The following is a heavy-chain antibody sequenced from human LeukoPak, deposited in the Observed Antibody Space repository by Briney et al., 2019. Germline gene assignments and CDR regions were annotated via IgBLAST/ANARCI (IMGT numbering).Heavy chain of an antibody. J-gene: IGHJ1*01. Sequence: PGGSLRLSCAASGFTFSSYWMHWVRQAPGKGLVWVSRINSDGSSTSYADSVKGRFTISRDNAKNTLYLQMNSLRAEDTAVYYCARGVGATEYFQHWDQGTLVTVSS. CDR2: INSDGSST. CDR1: GFTFSSYW. V-gene: IGHV3-74*01. D-gene: IGHD1-26*01. CDR3: ARGVGATEYFQH.